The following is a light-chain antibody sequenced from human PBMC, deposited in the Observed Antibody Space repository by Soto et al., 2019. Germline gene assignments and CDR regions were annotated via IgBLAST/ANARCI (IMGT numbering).Light chain of an antibody. CDR3: QQRYSTPRT. Sequence: DIQMTQSPSSLSASVGDRVTITCRASQSISTYLNWYQQKAGKAPKLLIHAAYSLQSGVPSRFSGRGSVTDFTHSISILQPEDLATYYCQQRYSTPRTFGQGTKVEIK. V-gene: IGKV1-39*01. CDR2: AAY. CDR1: QSISTY. J-gene: IGKJ1*01.